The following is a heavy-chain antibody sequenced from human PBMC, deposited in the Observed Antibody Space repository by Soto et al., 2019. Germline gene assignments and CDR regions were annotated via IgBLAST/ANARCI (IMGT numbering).Heavy chain of an antibody. J-gene: IGHJ4*02. Sequence: ASVKVSCKASGGTFNSYAISWLRQAPGQGLEWMGRIVPIFRAANYAQKFQGRVTITAAESTSTAYLELSSLRSEDTAVYYCARDLRRDGYKWGKGNLVTVSS. D-gene: IGHD5-12*01. CDR1: GGTFNSYA. V-gene: IGHV1-69*13. CDR3: ARDLRRDGYK. CDR2: IVPIFRAA.